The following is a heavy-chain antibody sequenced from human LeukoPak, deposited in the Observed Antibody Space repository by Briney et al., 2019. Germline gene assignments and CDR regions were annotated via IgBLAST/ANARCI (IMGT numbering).Heavy chain of an antibody. CDR3: AGSLGYCTSNVCYFKY. D-gene: IGHD2-2*01. J-gene: IGHJ4*02. CDR2: ISAQHGQT. Sequence: ASVKVSCKTSGYSENFYGITWVRQVAGQGLEWMGWISAQHGQTEYAPNSQDRGTMTTDTYTNTAYMELRSLRSDDTAVYYCAGSLGYCTSNVCYFKYWGQGTLVTVSS. CDR1: GYSENFYG. V-gene: IGHV1-18*01.